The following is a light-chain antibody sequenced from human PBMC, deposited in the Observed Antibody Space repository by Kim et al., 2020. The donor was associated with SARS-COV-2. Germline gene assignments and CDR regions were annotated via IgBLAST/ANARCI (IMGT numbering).Light chain of an antibody. CDR3: QQYYSYSQV. CDR2: KAS. Sequence: IQMTQSPSTLSASVGDRVTITCRASQSLSSWLAWYQQKPGKAPKLLIYKASTLESGVPSRFSGSESGTEFTLTISSLQPDDFATYYCQQYYSYSQVFGQGTKLEIK. V-gene: IGKV1-5*03. J-gene: IGKJ2*01. CDR1: QSLSSW.